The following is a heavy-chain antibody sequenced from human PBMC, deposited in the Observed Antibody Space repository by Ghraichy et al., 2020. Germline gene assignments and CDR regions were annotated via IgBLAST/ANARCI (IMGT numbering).Heavy chain of an antibody. CDR1: GYTFTSYA. V-gene: IGHV1-3*01. J-gene: IGHJ4*02. D-gene: IGHD1-7*01. Sequence: ASVKVSCKASGYTFTSYAMHWVRQAPGPRLEWMGWINAGNGNTKYSQKFQGRVTITRDTSASTAYMELSSLRSEDTAVYYCARYNWNYGGFDYWGQGTLVTVSS. CDR2: INAGNGNT. CDR3: ARYNWNYGGFDY.